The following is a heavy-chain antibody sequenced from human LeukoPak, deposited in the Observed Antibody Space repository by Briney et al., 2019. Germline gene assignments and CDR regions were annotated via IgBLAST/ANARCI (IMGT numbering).Heavy chain of an antibody. CDR1: GFTFSNYN. D-gene: IGHD3-10*01. J-gene: IGHJ5*02. Sequence: GGSLRLSCAASGFTFSNYNMNWVRQAPGKGLEWVSSISSSSNYIYYADSVKGRFTISRDNAKNSLYLQMNSLRAEDTAVYYCARDSLRITMVRGEVWFDPWGQGTLVTVSS. V-gene: IGHV3-21*01. CDR2: ISSSSNYI. CDR3: ARDSLRITMVRGEVWFDP.